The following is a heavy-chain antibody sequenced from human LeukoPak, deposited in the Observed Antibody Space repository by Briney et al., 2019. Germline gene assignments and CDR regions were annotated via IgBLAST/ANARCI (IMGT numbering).Heavy chain of an antibody. Sequence: PGGSLRLSCAASGFTFSSYAMSWVCQAPGKGLEWVSAISGSGGSTYYADSVKGRFTISRDNSKNTLYLQMNSLRAEDTAVYYCANVAVAGLGNYFDYWGQGTLVTVSS. D-gene: IGHD6-19*01. V-gene: IGHV3-23*01. J-gene: IGHJ4*02. CDR3: ANVAVAGLGNYFDY. CDR1: GFTFSSYA. CDR2: ISGSGGST.